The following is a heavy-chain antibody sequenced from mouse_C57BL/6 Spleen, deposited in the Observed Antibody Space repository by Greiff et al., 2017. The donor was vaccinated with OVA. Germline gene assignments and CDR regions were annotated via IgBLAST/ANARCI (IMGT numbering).Heavy chain of an antibody. CDR2: IDPETGGT. CDR3: TRRTWFAY. J-gene: IGHJ3*01. V-gene: IGHV1-15*01. CDR1: GYTFTDYE. Sequence: QVQLQQSGAELVRPGASVTLSCKASGYTFTDYEMHWVKQTPVHGLEWIGAIDPETGGTAYNQKFKGKAILTADRSSSTAYMELRSLTSEDSAVYYCTRRTWFAYWGQGTLVTVSA.